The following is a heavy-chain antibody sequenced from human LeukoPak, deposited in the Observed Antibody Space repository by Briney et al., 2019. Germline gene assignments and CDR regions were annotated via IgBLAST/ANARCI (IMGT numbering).Heavy chain of an antibody. V-gene: IGHV4-31*03. J-gene: IGHJ4*02. CDR2: IYYSGST. D-gene: IGHD4-17*01. Sequence: SETLSLTCTVSGGSISSSSYYWGWIRQHPGKGLEWIGYIYYSGSTYYNPSLMSRVTISVDTSKNQFSLKLKSVTAADTAVYYCARDSPDYGDYSFDYWGQGTLVTVSS. CDR3: ARDSPDYGDYSFDY. CDR1: GGSISSSSYY.